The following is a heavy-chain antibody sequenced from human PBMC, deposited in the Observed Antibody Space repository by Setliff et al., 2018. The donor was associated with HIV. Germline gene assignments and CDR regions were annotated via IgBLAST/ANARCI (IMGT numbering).Heavy chain of an antibody. J-gene: IGHJ6*03. CDR2: INHSGGT. CDR3: ARGKDDHNFSPMSLRKTYYYYMDV. D-gene: IGHD2-15*01. Sequence: SETLSLTCAVYGGSFGDYSWSWIRQPPGKGLEWIGEINHSGGTEYSPSLQSRVTMSIDTSNNQFSLTLSSVTAADTAVYYCARGKDDHNFSPMSLRKTYYYYMDVWGKGTTGTVSS. V-gene: IGHV4-34*01. CDR1: GGSFGDYS.